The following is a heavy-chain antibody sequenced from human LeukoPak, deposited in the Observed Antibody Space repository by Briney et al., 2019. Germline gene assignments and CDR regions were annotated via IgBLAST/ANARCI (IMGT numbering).Heavy chain of an antibody. CDR3: ARARTGDHFFDS. CDR1: GDSVSSSSAA. CDR2: TYYRSKWYN. Sequence: SQTLSLTCAISGDSVSSSSAAWNWIRPSPSRGLEWLGRTYYRSKWYNDYAVSLKSRISFSADTSKNQFSLQLNSVTPEDTAVYFCARARTGDHFFDSWGQGTLVTVSS. V-gene: IGHV6-1*01. J-gene: IGHJ4*02. D-gene: IGHD7-27*01.